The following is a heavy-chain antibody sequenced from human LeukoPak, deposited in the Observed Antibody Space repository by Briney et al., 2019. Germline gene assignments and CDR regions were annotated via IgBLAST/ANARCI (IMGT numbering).Heavy chain of an antibody. V-gene: IGHV3-30*14. D-gene: IGHD2-2*01. Sequence: PGGSLRLSCAASGFTFSSYAMPWVRQAPGKGLEWVAVISYDGSNKYYADSVKGRFTISRENAKNSLYLQMNSLRAGDTAVYYCARVSTHCSSTSCHDYFDYWGQGTLVTVSS. CDR1: GFTFSSYA. CDR2: ISYDGSNK. J-gene: IGHJ4*02. CDR3: ARVSTHCSSTSCHDYFDY.